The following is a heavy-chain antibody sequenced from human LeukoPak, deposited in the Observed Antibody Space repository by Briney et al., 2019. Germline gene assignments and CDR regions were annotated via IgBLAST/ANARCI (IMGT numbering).Heavy chain of an antibody. J-gene: IGHJ4*02. D-gene: IGHD6-13*01. V-gene: IGHV1-24*01. Sequence: ASVKVSCKVSGYTLTELSMHWVRQAPGKGLEWMGGFDPEDGETIYAQKFQGRVTMTEDTSTDTTYMELSSLRSEDTAVYYCATYRSSWPLFDYWGQGTLVTVSS. CDR1: GYTLTELS. CDR3: ATYRSSWPLFDY. CDR2: FDPEDGET.